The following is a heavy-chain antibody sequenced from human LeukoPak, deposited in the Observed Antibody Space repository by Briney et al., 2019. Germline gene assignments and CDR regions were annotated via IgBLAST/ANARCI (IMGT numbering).Heavy chain of an antibody. V-gene: IGHV1-18*01. CDR3: ARGLMAYAKVYYFDY. CDR2: ISAYNGNT. CDR1: GYTFTSYG. J-gene: IGHJ4*02. D-gene: IGHD2-8*01. Sequence: GASVKVSCKASGYTFTSYGISWVRQAPGQGLEWMGWISAYNGNTNYAQKLQGRVTMTTDTSTSTAYMELRSLRSDDTAVYYCARGLMAYAKVYYFDYWGQGTLVTVSS.